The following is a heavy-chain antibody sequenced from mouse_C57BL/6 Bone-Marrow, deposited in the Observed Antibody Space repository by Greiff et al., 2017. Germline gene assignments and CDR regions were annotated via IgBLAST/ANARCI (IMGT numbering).Heavy chain of an antibody. CDR2: FYPGSGSI. J-gene: IGHJ3*01. D-gene: IGHD2-5*01. V-gene: IGHV1-62-2*01. CDR3: ARHEDGFYYSNPAWVAY. CDR1: GYTFTEYT. Sequence: QVQLKESGAELVKPGASVKLSCKASGYTFTEYTIHWVKQRSGQGLEWIGWFYPGSGSIKYNEKFKDKATLTADKSSSTVYMELIRLTSEDSAVFFCARHEDGFYYSNPAWVAYWGQGTLVTVSA.